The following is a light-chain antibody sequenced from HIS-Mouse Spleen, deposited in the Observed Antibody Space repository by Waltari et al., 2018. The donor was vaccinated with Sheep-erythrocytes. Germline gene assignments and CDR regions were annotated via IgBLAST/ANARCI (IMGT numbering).Light chain of an antibody. Sequence: QSALTQPRSVSGSPGQSVTISCSRTSSAVGCSHYLLWYQQHPGKAPKLMIYDVSKRPSGVPDRFSGSKSGNTASLTISGLQAEDEADYYCCSYAGSYNHVFATGTKVTVL. CDR3: CSYAGSYNHV. CDR1: SSAVGCSHY. J-gene: IGLJ1*01. V-gene: IGLV2-11*01. CDR2: DVS.